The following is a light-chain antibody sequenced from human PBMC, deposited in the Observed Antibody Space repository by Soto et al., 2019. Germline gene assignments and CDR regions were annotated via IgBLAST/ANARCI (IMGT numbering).Light chain of an antibody. J-gene: IGKJ2*01. CDR1: QTVASN. V-gene: IGKV3-15*01. CDR3: QQYHNWPPQYT. Sequence: EIVMTQSPDSLSVSPGDGATLSCRASQTVASNLAWYQQKPGQGPRLLIHGASTRAAGVPARFSGSGSGTDFTLTISSLQSEDFAVYYCQQYHNWPPQYTFGQGTKLQIK. CDR2: GAS.